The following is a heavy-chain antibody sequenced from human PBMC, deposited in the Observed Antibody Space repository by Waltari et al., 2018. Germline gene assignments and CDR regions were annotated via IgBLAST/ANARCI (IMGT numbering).Heavy chain of an antibody. Sequence: EVQLLESGGGLVQPGGSLRLSCAASGFTFSSSAMSWVRQAPGKGLEWVSAISGSGGSKYYADSVKCRVTISRDNSKNTLYLQMNSLRAEDTAVYYCAKDRPSSWYYYYGMDVWGQGTTVTVSS. V-gene: IGHV3-23*01. J-gene: IGHJ6*02. D-gene: IGHD6-13*01. CDR2: ISGSGGSK. CDR3: AKDRPSSWYYYYGMDV. CDR1: GFTFSSSA.